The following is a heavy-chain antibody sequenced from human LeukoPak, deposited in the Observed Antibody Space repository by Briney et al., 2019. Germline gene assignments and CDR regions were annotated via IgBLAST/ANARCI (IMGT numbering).Heavy chain of an antibody. CDR3: ASYGDYPRYYFDY. D-gene: IGHD4-17*01. Sequence: GGSLRLSCAASGFTVSSNYMSWVRQAPGKGLEWVANIMQDGSEKYYVDSVKGRFTISRDNAKNSLYLQMNSLRAEDTAVYYCASYGDYPRYYFDYWGQGTLVTVSS. CDR1: GFTVSSNY. CDR2: IMQDGSEK. V-gene: IGHV3-7*01. J-gene: IGHJ4*02.